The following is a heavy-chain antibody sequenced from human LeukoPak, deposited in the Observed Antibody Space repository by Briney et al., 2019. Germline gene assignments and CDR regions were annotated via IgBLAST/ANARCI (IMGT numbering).Heavy chain of an antibody. CDR1: GFTFDDYA. D-gene: IGHD2-2*01. V-gene: IGHV3-9*01. CDR3: VRDQGYCTSASCRGDAFDV. CDR2: ISWNSGSI. J-gene: IGHJ3*01. Sequence: PGGSLRLSCAASGFTFDDYAMHWVRQAPGKGLEWVSGISWNSGSIGYVDSVKGRFTISRDNAKNSLSLQMHSLRDEDTAVYYCVRDQGYCTSASCRGDAFDVWGQGSMVSVSS.